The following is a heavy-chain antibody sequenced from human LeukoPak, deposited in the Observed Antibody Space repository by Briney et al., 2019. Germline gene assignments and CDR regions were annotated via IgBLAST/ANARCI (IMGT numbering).Heavy chain of an antibody. CDR1: GFTFSDYY. Sequence: PGGSLRLSCAASGFTFSDYYMSWIRQAPGKGLEWVSYISSSSSYIYYADSVKGRFTISRDNAKNSLYLQMNSLRAEDTAVYYCAREGNDILTGYYLADFDYWGQGTLVTVSS. D-gene: IGHD3-9*01. CDR2: ISSSSSYI. CDR3: AREGNDILTGYYLADFDY. J-gene: IGHJ4*02. V-gene: IGHV3-11*06.